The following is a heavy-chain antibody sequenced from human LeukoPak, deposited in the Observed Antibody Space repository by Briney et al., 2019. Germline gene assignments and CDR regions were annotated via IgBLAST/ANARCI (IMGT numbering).Heavy chain of an antibody. CDR2: IYYSGST. V-gene: IGHV4-59*12. CDR3: ARGRHYYDSSGYT. CDR1: GGSISSYY. D-gene: IGHD3-22*01. J-gene: IGHJ5*02. Sequence: PSETLSLTCTVSGGSISSYYWSWIRQPPGKGLEWIGYIYYSGSTNYNPSLKSRVTISVDTSKNQFSLKLSSVTAADTAVYYCARGRHYYDSSGYTWGQGTLVTVSS.